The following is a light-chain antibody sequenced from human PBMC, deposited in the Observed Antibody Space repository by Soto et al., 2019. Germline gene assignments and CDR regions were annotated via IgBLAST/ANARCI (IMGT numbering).Light chain of an antibody. Sequence: DIHMTQSPSTLSASVGDRVTITCRASQSISIWLAWYQQKPGKAPNLLIYKTSSLERGVPSRFSGSGSGTEFTLTISSLQPDDFATYYCQHYNDYSWTFGQGTKVEIK. J-gene: IGKJ1*01. CDR1: QSISIW. CDR3: QHYNDYSWT. V-gene: IGKV1-5*03. CDR2: KTS.